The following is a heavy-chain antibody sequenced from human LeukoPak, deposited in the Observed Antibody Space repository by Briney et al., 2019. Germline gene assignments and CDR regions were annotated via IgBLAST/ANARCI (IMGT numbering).Heavy chain of an antibody. J-gene: IGHJ4*02. D-gene: IGHD3-10*01. Sequence: PGGSLRLPCAASALTFSSYAMNWVRQAPDKGLEWVADISYDGSNKYYADSVKGRFTISRDNSKNTLYLQMNSLRPEDTAIYYCAKLFDSGTYNNFFHYWGQETLVTVSS. CDR1: ALTFSSYA. CDR2: ISYDGSNK. V-gene: IGHV3-30*04. CDR3: AKLFDSGTYNNFFHY.